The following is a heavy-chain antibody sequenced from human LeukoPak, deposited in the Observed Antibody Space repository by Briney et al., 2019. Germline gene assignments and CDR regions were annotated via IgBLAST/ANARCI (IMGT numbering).Heavy chain of an antibody. D-gene: IGHD6-6*01. Sequence: ASVKVSCKASGYTFTGYYMPWVRQAPGQGLEWMGWINPNSGGTNYAQKFQGRVTMTRDTSISTAYMELSRLRSDDTAVYYCARDPKRSIAARGSTNWFDPWGQGTLVTVSS. CDR3: ARDPKRSIAARGSTNWFDP. V-gene: IGHV1-2*02. J-gene: IGHJ5*02. CDR1: GYTFTGYY. CDR2: INPNSGGT.